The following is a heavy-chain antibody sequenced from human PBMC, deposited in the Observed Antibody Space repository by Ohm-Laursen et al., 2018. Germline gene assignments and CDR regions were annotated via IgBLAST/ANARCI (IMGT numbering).Heavy chain of an antibody. V-gene: IGHV3-48*01. J-gene: IGHJ4*02. CDR2: ISSSSSTI. Sequence: SLRLSCAASGFTFSSYSMNWVRQAPGKGPEWVSYISSSSSTIYYADSVKGRFTISRDNAKNSLYLQMNSLRAEDTAVYYCARDSILFYDFWSGSPLDYWGQGTLVTVSS. CDR1: GFTFSSYS. CDR3: ARDSILFYDFWSGSPLDY. D-gene: IGHD3-3*01.